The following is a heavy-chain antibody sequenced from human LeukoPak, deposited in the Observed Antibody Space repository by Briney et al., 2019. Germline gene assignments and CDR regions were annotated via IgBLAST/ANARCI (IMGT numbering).Heavy chain of an antibody. D-gene: IGHD6-13*01. CDR3: AREEAATGFFDN. CDR1: GFTLSSYA. J-gene: IGHJ4*02. V-gene: IGHV3-23*01. CDR2: ISSSGGGT. Sequence: GGSLRLSCAASGFTLSSYAMSWVRQTPGKGLEWVSAISSSGGGTHYADSVKGRFTISRDNSKNTLYLQMNSLRAEDTALYYCAREEAATGFFDNWGQGTLVTVSS.